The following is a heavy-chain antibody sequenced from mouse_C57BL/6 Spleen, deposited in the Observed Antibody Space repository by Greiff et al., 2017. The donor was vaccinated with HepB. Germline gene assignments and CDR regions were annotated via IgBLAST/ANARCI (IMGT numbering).Heavy chain of an antibody. J-gene: IGHJ4*01. CDR1: GFTFSDYY. V-gene: IGHV5-12*01. Sequence: EVQVVESGGGLVQPGGSLKLSCAASGFTFSDYYMYWVRQTPEKRLEWVAYISNGGGSTYYPDTVKGRFTISRDNAKNTLYLQMSRLKSEDTAMYYCARRDITTVVAPYYAMDYWGQGTSVTVSS. CDR2: ISNGGGST. CDR3: ARRDITTVVAPYYAMDY. D-gene: IGHD1-1*01.